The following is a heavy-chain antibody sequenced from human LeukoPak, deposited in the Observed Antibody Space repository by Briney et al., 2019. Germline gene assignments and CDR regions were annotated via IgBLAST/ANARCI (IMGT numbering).Heavy chain of an antibody. Sequence: GSLRLSCAASGFTFSDYYMGWIRQTPGKGLEWVSYIGSSGNIFYADSVEGRFTISRDNTKNSLYLQMNSLRAEDTAVYYCGRADSSGWYGIDYWGQGTLVTVSS. CDR2: IGSSGNI. V-gene: IGHV3-11*01. CDR3: GRADSSGWYGIDY. CDR1: GFTFSDYY. D-gene: IGHD6-19*01. J-gene: IGHJ4*02.